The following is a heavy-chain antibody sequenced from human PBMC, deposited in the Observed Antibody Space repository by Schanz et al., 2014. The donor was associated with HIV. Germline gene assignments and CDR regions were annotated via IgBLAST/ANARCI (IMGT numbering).Heavy chain of an antibody. J-gene: IGHJ6*02. Sequence: QVRLVQSGAEVKKPGSSVKVSCTASGGTFSSFGISWVRQARGQGLEWMGWINPNSGGTNYAQKFQGRVTMTRDTSISTAYMELSRLRSDDTAVYYCAREGTAARQFYYYGMDVWGQGTTVTVSS. D-gene: IGHD6-6*01. CDR2: INPNSGGT. V-gene: IGHV1-2*02. CDR3: AREGTAARQFYYYGMDV. CDR1: GGTFSSFG.